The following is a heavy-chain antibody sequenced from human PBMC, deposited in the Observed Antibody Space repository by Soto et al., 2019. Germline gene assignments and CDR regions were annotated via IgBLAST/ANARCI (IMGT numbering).Heavy chain of an antibody. CDR3: AGRWDYYDSSGPIDY. J-gene: IGHJ4*02. Sequence: SETLSLTCAVYGGSFSGYYWSWIRQPPGKGLEWIGEINHSGSTNYNPSLKSRVTISIDTSKNQFSLKLSSVTAADTAVYYCAGRWDYYDSSGPIDYWGQGTLVTVSS. D-gene: IGHD3-22*01. CDR1: GGSFSGYY. CDR2: INHSGST. V-gene: IGHV4-34*01.